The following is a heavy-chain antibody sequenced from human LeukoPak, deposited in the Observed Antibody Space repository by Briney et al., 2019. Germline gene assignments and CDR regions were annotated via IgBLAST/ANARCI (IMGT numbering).Heavy chain of an antibody. J-gene: IGHJ4*02. CDR3: ARGGVDYYGSGTYYLMYYFDY. Sequence: GGSLRLSCAASGFTFNTYGMSWVRQAPGKGLEWVSGISGSGGATYYADSVKGRFTNSRDDPHNTLYLQMNSLRAEDTAVYFCARGGVDYYGSGTYYLMYYFDYWGQGALVTVSS. D-gene: IGHD3-10*01. CDR1: GFTFNTYG. V-gene: IGHV3-23*01. CDR2: ISGSGGAT.